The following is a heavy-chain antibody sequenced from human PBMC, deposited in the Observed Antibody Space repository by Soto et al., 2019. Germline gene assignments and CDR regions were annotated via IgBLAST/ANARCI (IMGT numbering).Heavy chain of an antibody. V-gene: IGHV3-23*01. CDR1: GFTFSSYA. CDR2: IGGSGVST. D-gene: IGHD4-17*01. J-gene: IGHJ4*02. Sequence: GGSLRLSCAASGFTFSSYAMSWVRQAPGKGLEWVSAIGGSGVSTYYADSVKGRFTISRDNSKNTLYLQMNSLRAEDTAVYYCARSYGDYASDFDYWGQGALVTVSS. CDR3: ARSYGDYASDFDY.